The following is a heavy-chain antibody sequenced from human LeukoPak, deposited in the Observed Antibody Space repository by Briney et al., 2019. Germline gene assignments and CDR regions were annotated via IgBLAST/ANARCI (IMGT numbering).Heavy chain of an antibody. CDR2: ISRSSAYI. Sequence: GGSLRLSCAASGFTFSRHTMNWVRQAPGKGLDLVSSISRSSAYIYYADSVKGRFTISRDNAKNSLYVQMNSLRAEDTAVYYCARVPDDTSGYYPDYWGLGTLVTVSS. CDR3: ARVPDDTSGYYPDY. D-gene: IGHD3-22*01. CDR1: GFTFSRHT. V-gene: IGHV3-21*01. J-gene: IGHJ4*02.